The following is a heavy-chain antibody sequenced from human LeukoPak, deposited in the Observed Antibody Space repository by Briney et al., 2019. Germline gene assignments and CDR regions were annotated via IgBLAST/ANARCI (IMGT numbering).Heavy chain of an antibody. Sequence: GGSLRLSCAASGFTFASYSMNWVRQAPGKGLEWVSSISGDSTYIYDAGSVKGRFTISRDNDKNSLDLQMDSLRAEDTAVYYCARDSGVLEWGYWGQGTLVTVSS. D-gene: IGHD3-3*01. CDR1: GFTFASYS. CDR3: ARDSGVLEWGY. CDR2: ISGDSTYI. J-gene: IGHJ4*02. V-gene: IGHV3-21*01.